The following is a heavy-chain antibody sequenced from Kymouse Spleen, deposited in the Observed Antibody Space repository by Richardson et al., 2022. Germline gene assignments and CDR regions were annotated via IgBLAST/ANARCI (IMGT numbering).Heavy chain of an antibody. CDR3: TTDGITIFGVVIPTSGMDV. Sequence: EVQLVESGGGLVKPGGSLRLSCAASGFTFSNAWMSWVRQAPGKGLEWVGRIKSKTDGGTTDYAAPVKGRFTISRDDSKNTLYLQMNSLKTEDTAVYYCTTDGITIFGVVIPTSGMDVWGQGTTVTVSS. J-gene: IGHJ6*02. D-gene: IGHD3-3*01. CDR1: GFTFSNAW. V-gene: IGHV3-15*01. CDR2: IKSKTDGGTT.